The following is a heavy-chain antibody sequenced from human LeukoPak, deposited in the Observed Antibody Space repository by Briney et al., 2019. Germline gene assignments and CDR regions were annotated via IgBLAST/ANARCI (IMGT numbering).Heavy chain of an antibody. D-gene: IGHD3-10*01. CDR1: GYTFTSYG. CDR3: ARQPFRYGSGSYYPYYFDY. CDR2: ISAYNGNT. J-gene: IGHJ4*02. V-gene: IGHV1-18*01. Sequence: ASVKVSCTASGYTFTSYGISWVRQAPGQGLEWMGCISAYNGNTNYAQKLHGRVTMTTDTSTSTAYMELRSLRSDDTAVYYCARQPFRYGSGSYYPYYFDYWGQGTLVTVSS.